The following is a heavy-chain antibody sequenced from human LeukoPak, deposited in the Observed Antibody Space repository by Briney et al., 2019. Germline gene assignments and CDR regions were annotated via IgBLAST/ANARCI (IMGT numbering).Heavy chain of an antibody. D-gene: IGHD1-26*01. J-gene: IGHJ4*02. CDR3: TTDSVGATPTDY. Sequence: GGSLRLSCAASGFTFSNARMNWVRQAPGKGLEWVGRIKSKTDGGTTDYAAPVKGRFTISRDDSKNTLYLQMNSLKTEDTAVYYCTTDSVGATPTDYWGQGTLVTVSS. CDR1: GFTFSNAR. V-gene: IGHV3-15*07. CDR2: IKSKTDGGTT.